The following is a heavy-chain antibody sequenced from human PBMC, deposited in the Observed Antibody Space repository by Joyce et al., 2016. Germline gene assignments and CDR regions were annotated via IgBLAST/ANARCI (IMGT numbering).Heavy chain of an antibody. Sequence: QVQLQESGPGLVKPSQTLSLTCTVSGGSITSGNYYWNWIRQPAGNGLEWIGRVSPNGRTSYNPSLKRRVTISVDTSKNQFSLKLRSVTAADTAVYYCVRGIVVVVTGHNWFDPWGQGTLVTVSS. CDR3: VRGIVVVVTGHNWFDP. J-gene: IGHJ5*02. CDR2: VSPNGRT. V-gene: IGHV4-61*02. D-gene: IGHD2-2*01. CDR1: GGSITSGNYY.